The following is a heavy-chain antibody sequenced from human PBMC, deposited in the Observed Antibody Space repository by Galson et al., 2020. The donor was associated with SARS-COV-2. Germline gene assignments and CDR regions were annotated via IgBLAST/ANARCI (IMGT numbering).Heavy chain of an antibody. CDR1: GFTFDNYA. CDR3: AKSSGRGDDFVWGSPNY. V-gene: IGHV3-23*01. Sequence: GGSLRLSCAASGFTFDNYAMTWVRQAPGKGLQWVSTLSGSGGSTYYAGSVRGRFTISRDNSKNTLSLQMDSLRAEDTAMYYCAKSSGRGDDFVWGSPNYWGQGTLVTVSS. J-gene: IGHJ4*02. CDR2: LSGSGGST. D-gene: IGHD3-16*01.